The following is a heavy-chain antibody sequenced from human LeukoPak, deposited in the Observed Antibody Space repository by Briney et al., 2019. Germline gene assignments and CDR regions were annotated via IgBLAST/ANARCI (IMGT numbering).Heavy chain of an antibody. V-gene: IGHV3-53*01. D-gene: IGHD5-18*01. CDR1: GFTVSGNY. Sequence: PGGSLRLSCAASGFTVSGNYMSWVRQAPGKGLEWVSVIYSGGSTYYADSVKGRFTISRDNSKNTLYLQMNSLRAEDTAVYYCARADTAMVSWFDYWGQGTLVTVSS. J-gene: IGHJ4*02. CDR2: IYSGGST. CDR3: ARADTAMVSWFDY.